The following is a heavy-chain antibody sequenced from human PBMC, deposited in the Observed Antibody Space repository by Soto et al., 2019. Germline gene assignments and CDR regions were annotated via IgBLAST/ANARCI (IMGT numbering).Heavy chain of an antibody. V-gene: IGHV5-51*01. CDR1: GDSFTSYW. J-gene: IGHJ6*02. CDR3: ARREYYGSGSYKQYYYGMDV. Sequence: EVQLVQSGAEVKKPGESLKISCKGSGDSFTSYWIGWVRQMPGKGLEWMGIMYPGDSDTRYSPSFQGPATISADKSISTAYLQWSSLKASDTAMYYCARREYYGSGSYKQYYYGMDVWGQGTTVTVSS. CDR2: MYPGDSDT. D-gene: IGHD3-10*01.